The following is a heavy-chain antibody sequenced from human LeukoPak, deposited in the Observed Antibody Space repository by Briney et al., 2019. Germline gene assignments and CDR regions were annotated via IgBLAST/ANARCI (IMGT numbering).Heavy chain of an antibody. J-gene: IGHJ6*03. D-gene: IGHD3-9*01. Sequence: ASVKVSCKASGYTFTGYYMHWVRQAPGQGLEWMGWINPNSGGTNYAQEFQGRVTMTRDTSISTAYMELSRLRSDDTAVYYCACNDILTLGDYYYYYMDVWGKGTTVTVSS. V-gene: IGHV1-2*02. CDR1: GYTFTGYY. CDR2: INPNSGGT. CDR3: ACNDILTLGDYYYYYMDV.